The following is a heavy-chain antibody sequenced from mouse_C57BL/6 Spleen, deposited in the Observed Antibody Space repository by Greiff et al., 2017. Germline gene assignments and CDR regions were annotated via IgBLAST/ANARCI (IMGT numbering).Heavy chain of an antibody. D-gene: IGHD1-1*01. CDR2: IDPSDSET. J-gene: IGHJ2*01. Sequence: QVQLQQPGAELVRPGSSVKLSCKASGYTFTSYWMHWVKQRPIQGLEWIGNIDPSDSETHYNQKFKDKATLTVDKSSSTAYMQLSSLTSEDSAVYYCASGYDGSSLDYWGQGTTLTVSS. V-gene: IGHV1-52*01. CDR1: GYTFTSYW. CDR3: ASGYDGSSLDY.